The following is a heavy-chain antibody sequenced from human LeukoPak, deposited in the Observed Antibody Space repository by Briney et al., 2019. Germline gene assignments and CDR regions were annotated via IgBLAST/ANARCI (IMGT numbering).Heavy chain of an antibody. J-gene: IGHJ4*02. CDR3: ARLGDFWSGYYNN. CDR2: IYSSGST. Sequence: KPSETLSLTCTVSGGSISSYYWSWIRQPPGKGLEWIGYIYSSGSTNYNPSLKSRVTISVDTSKNHFSLKLISVTAADTAVYYCARLGDFWSGYYNNWGQGTLVTVSS. CDR1: GGSISSYY. V-gene: IGHV4-59*08. D-gene: IGHD3-3*01.